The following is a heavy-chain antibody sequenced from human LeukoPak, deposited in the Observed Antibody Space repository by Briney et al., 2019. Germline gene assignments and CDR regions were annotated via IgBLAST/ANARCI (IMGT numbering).Heavy chain of an antibody. J-gene: IGHJ4*02. CDR2: IIPILGIA. Sequence: VASVKVSCKASGGTFSSYTISWVRQAPGQGLEWMGRIIPILGIAKYAQKFQGRVTITADKSTSTAYMELSSLRSEDTAVYYCARVGDTAMVQYYFDYWGQGTLVTVSS. CDR1: GGTFSSYT. V-gene: IGHV1-69*02. CDR3: ARVGDTAMVQYYFDY. D-gene: IGHD5-18*01.